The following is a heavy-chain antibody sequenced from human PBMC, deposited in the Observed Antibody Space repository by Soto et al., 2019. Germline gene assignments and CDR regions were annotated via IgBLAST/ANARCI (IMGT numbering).Heavy chain of an antibody. CDR3: ARVIGSAYSSSWYWFDP. CDR1: GYTFTSYG. Sequence: GASVKVSCKASGYTFTSYGISWVRQAPGQGLEWMGWISAYNGNTNYAQKLQGRVTMTTDTSTSTAYMELRSLRSDDTAVYYCARVIGSAYSSSWYWFDPWGQGALVTVPQ. CDR2: ISAYNGNT. V-gene: IGHV1-18*04. D-gene: IGHD6-13*01. J-gene: IGHJ5*02.